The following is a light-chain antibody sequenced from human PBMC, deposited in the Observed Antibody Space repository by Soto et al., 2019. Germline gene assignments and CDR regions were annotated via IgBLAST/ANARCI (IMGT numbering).Light chain of an antibody. V-gene: IGKV1-27*01. Sequence: DIQMTQSPSSLSASVGARVTITCRASQGISNYLAWYQQKPGKVPKLLIYAASTLQSGIPSRFSGSGSGTEFTITISSLQPEEVATYYCQKYNSAPFTVGAGTKVDIK. CDR1: QGISNY. J-gene: IGKJ3*01. CDR3: QKYNSAPFT. CDR2: AAS.